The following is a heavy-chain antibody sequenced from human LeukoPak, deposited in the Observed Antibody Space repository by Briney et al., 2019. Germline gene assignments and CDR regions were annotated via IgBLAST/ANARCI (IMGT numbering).Heavy chain of an antibody. Sequence: SETLSLTCTVSGGSISSYYWSWIRQPPGKGLEWIGYIYYSGSTIYNPSLKSRVTISVDTSKNQFSLNLSSVTAADTAVYYCARGGDYGDEYYFDYWGQGTLVTVSS. J-gene: IGHJ4*02. CDR1: GGSISSYY. CDR2: IYYSGST. D-gene: IGHD4-17*01. CDR3: ARGGDYGDEYYFDY. V-gene: IGHV4-59*08.